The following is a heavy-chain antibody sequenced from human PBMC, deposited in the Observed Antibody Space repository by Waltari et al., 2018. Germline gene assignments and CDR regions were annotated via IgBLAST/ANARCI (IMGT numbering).Heavy chain of an antibody. CDR2: VFSTGKT. Sequence: QLQLQESGPGLVKPSGPLSLSCAVSGDSVTRTNWWSWVRQSPQRGLAWIGQVFSTGKTNYSPSFASRVTMSLDASNNQFSLKVTSATAADTAVYYCARDRGRGLYLDAWGPGTLVTVSP. D-gene: IGHD2-15*01. CDR3: ARDRGRGLYLDA. CDR1: GDSVTRTNW. J-gene: IGHJ5*02. V-gene: IGHV4-4*02.